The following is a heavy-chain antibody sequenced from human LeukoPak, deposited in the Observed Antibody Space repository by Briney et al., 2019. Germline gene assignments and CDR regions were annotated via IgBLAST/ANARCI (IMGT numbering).Heavy chain of an antibody. CDR3: AKARGYSSGWLFDY. V-gene: IGHV3-23*01. D-gene: IGHD6-19*01. J-gene: IGHJ4*02. CDR1: GFTFDDYA. Sequence: GRSLRLSCAASGFTFDDYAMHWVRQAPGKGLEWVSAISGSGGSTYYADSVKGRFTISRDNSKNTLYLQMNSLRAEDTAVYYCAKARGYSSGWLFDYWGQGTLVTVSS. CDR2: ISGSGGST.